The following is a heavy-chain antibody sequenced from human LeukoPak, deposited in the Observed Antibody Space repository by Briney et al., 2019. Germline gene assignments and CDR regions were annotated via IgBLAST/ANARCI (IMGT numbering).Heavy chain of an antibody. CDR1: GGSFSGYY. D-gene: IGHD3-22*01. CDR2: IYHSGST. J-gene: IGHJ4*02. V-gene: IGHV4-34*01. Sequence: SETLSLTCAVYGGSFSGYYWSWIRQPPGKGLEWIGSIYHSGSTYYNPSLKSRVTISVDTSKNQFSLKLSSVTAADTAVYYCARLRPEVSYWGQGTLVTVSS. CDR3: ARLRPEVSY.